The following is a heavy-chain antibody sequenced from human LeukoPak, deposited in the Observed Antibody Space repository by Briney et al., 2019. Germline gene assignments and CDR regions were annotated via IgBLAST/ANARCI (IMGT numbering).Heavy chain of an antibody. CDR2: ISGSGGST. CDR1: GFTFSSYA. D-gene: IGHD3-3*01. J-gene: IGHJ4*02. CDR3: AKAFSRRHYDFWSGPPCYFDY. V-gene: IGHV3-23*01. Sequence: GGSLRLSCAASGFTFSSYAMSWVRQAPGKGLEWVSAISGSGGSTYYADSVKGRFTISRDNSRNTLYLQMNSLRAEDTAVYYCAKAFSRRHYDFWSGPPCYFDYWGQGTLVTVSS.